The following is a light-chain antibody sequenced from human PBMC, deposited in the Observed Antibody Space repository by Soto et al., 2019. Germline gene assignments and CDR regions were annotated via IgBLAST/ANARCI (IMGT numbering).Light chain of an antibody. CDR2: EVS. CDR1: SSDVGGYNY. Sequence: QSALTQPPSASGSHGQSVTISCTGTSSDVGGYNYVSWYQQHPGKAPKLMIYEVSERPSGVPDRFSGSKSSNTASLTVSGLQAEDEADYYCSSYAGSNNFVFGTGTKVT. V-gene: IGLV2-8*01. J-gene: IGLJ1*01. CDR3: SSYAGSNNFV.